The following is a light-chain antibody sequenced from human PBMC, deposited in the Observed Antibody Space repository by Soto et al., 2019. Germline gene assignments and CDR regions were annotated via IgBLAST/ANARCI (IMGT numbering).Light chain of an antibody. J-gene: IGKJ4*01. CDR1: QSVSSY. CDR2: DAS. Sequence: EIVLTQSPATLSLSPGERATLSCRASQSVSSYLAWYQQKPGQAPRLLIYDASNRATGIPARFSGSGSGTDFTLTISSLEPEDFVVYYCQQRSNWPSFGGGTKV. V-gene: IGKV3-11*01. CDR3: QQRSNWPS.